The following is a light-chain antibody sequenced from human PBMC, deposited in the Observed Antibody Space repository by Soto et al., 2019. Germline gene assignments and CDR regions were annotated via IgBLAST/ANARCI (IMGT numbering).Light chain of an antibody. Sequence: QSVLTQPPSVSGAPGQRVTISCTGSSSNIGAGYDVHWYQQLPGTAPKLLIYGNSNRPSGVPDRFSGSKSGTSASLAITGLQAEDELDYYCQSYDSSLSGVVFGGGTKLTVL. CDR3: QSYDSSLSGVV. J-gene: IGLJ2*01. V-gene: IGLV1-40*01. CDR1: SSNIGAGYD. CDR2: GNS.